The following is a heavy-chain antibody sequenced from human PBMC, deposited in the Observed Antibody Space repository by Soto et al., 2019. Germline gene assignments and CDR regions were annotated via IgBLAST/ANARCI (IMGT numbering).Heavy chain of an antibody. J-gene: IGHJ6*02. CDR2: TYYRSKWYD. CDR1: GDSVSSNSAA. D-gene: IGHD2-15*01. CDR3: ARGAGRGYCSGNTCYSPYNYYGMDV. Sequence: SQTLSLTCAISGDSVSSNSAAWNWVRQSPSRGLEWLGRTYYRSKWYDDYAVSVKSRITINPDTSKNQFSLHLNSVTPEDTAVYSCARGAGRGYCSGNTCYSPYNYYGMDVWGQGTTVTVSS. V-gene: IGHV6-1*01.